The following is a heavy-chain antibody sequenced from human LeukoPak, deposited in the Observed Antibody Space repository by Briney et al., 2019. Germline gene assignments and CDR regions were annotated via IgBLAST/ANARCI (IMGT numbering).Heavy chain of an antibody. V-gene: IGHV5-51*01. CDR1: GDSFHMFW. CDR2: IYPGDSDT. J-gene: IGHJ4*02. D-gene: IGHD3-10*01. CDR3: ARRGGGLLWFGEMSVPFDY. Sequence: EESLKISCKYYGDSFHMFWFGWVRQMPGKGLEWMGIIYPGDSDTRYSPSFQGQVTISADKSISTAYLQWSSLKASDTAMYYCARRGGGLLWFGEMSVPFDYWGQGTLVTVSS.